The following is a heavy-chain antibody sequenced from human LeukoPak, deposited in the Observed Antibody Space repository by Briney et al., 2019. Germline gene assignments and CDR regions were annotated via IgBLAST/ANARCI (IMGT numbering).Heavy chain of an antibody. D-gene: IGHD3-22*01. CDR3: ARDMGSSGFYYFDY. Sequence: GGSLRLSCAASGFTFSSYSMNWVRQAPGKGLEWVSGISGTGGRIYYVDSVKGRFTISRDNSKDTLFLQMNSLRAEDTAVYYCARDMGSSGFYYFDYWGQGTLVTVSS. CDR1: GFTFSSYS. CDR2: ISGTGGRI. J-gene: IGHJ4*02. V-gene: IGHV3-23*01.